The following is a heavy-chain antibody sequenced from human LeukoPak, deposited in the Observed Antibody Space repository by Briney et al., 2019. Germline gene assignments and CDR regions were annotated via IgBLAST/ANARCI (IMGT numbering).Heavy chain of an antibody. D-gene: IGHD3-22*01. CDR2: IYYRGST. Sequence: SETLSLTCTVSGGSINGYYWSWIRQPPEKGLEWVGYIYYRGSTNYNPSLKSRVTISVDTSKNQFSLKLSSVTAADTAVYYCARADYDTSAYYYTFDYWGQGTLVTVSS. CDR1: GGSINGYY. V-gene: IGHV4-59*01. CDR3: ARADYDTSAYYYTFDY. J-gene: IGHJ4*02.